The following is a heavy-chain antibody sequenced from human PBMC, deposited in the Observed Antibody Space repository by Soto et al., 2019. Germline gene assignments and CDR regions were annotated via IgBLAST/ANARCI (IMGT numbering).Heavy chain of an antibody. J-gene: IGHJ3*02. Sequence: GASVKVSCKASGYTFTSYDINWVRQATGQGLEWMGGIIPIFGTTNYAQKFQGGVTMTADESTSTAYMELSSLRSEDAAVYYCARGVNFGSQDGFDIWGQGTMVTVSS. V-gene: IGHV1-69*13. CDR3: ARGVNFGSQDGFDI. CDR1: GYTFTSYD. D-gene: IGHD1-26*01. CDR2: IIPIFGTT.